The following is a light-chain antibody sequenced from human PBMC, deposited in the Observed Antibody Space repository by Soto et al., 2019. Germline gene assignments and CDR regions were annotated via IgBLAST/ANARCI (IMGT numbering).Light chain of an antibody. CDR2: GAS. CDR1: QSVSSY. CDR3: QQYNISPT. V-gene: IGKV3-15*01. Sequence: EIVLTQSPATLSVSPGERATLSCRASQSVSSYLAWYQQNPGQAPRLLIYGASTRSTGIPARFSGSGSGTEFTLTISSLQSEDFAVYYCQQYNISPTFGQGTKVEIK. J-gene: IGKJ1*01.